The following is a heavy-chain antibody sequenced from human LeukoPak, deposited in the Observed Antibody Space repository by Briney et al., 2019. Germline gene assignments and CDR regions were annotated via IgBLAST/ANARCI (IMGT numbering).Heavy chain of an antibody. CDR2: ISTYSGNT. D-gene: IGHD1-26*01. CDR1: GYTFTNYG. CDR3: ARDLVGATHPFDY. V-gene: IGHV1-18*01. J-gene: IGHJ4*02. Sequence: ASVKVSCKASGYTFTNYGISWVRQAPGQGLEWMGWISTYSGNTNYAQKLQGRVTMTTDTSTSTAYMELRSLRSDDTAVYYCARDLVGATHPFDYWGQGTLVTVSS.